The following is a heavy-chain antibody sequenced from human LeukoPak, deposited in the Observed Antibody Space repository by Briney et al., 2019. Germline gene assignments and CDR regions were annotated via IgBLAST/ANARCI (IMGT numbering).Heavy chain of an antibody. V-gene: IGHV3-53*01. D-gene: IGHD3-10*01. CDR3: ARDRYGSGSYRDS. Sequence: GSLRLSCAASGFTVSSNYMSWVRQAPGKGLEWVSVIYSGGSTYYADSVKGRFTISRDSSKNTLYLQMNSLRAEDTAVYYCARDRYGSGSYRDSWGQGTLVTVSS. CDR1: GFTVSSNY. J-gene: IGHJ4*02. CDR2: IYSGGST.